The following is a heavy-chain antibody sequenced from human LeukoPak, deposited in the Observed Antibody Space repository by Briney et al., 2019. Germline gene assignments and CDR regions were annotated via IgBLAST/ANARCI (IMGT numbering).Heavy chain of an antibody. D-gene: IGHD3-22*01. Sequence: ASVKVSCKASGYTFTGYYMHWVRQAPGRGLEWMGWINPNSGGTNYAQKFQGRVTMTRDTSISTAYMELSRLRSDDTAVYYCARGYYDSSGTDYWGQGTLVTVSS. CDR3: ARGYYDSSGTDY. J-gene: IGHJ4*02. CDR1: GYTFTGYY. CDR2: INPNSGGT. V-gene: IGHV1-2*02.